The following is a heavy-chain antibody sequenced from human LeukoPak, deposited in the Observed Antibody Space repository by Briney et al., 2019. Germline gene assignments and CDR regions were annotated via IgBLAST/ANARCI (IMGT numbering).Heavy chain of an antibody. Sequence: ASVKVSCKASGYTFTGHYMHWVRQAPGQGLEWMGWINPNSGGTNYAQKFQGRVTMTRDTSISTAYMELSRLRSDDTAVYYCARVVGYCSSTSCPPTFDYWGQGTLVTVSS. D-gene: IGHD2-2*01. CDR1: GYTFTGHY. CDR3: ARVVGYCSSTSCPPTFDY. J-gene: IGHJ4*02. V-gene: IGHV1-2*02. CDR2: INPNSGGT.